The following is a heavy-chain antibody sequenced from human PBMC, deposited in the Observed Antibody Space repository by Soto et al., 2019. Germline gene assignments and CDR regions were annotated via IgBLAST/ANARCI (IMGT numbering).Heavy chain of an antibody. CDR1: GYIFSDYG. V-gene: IGHV3-33*01. CDR2: IWFDGTNK. J-gene: IGHJ4*02. CDR3: ARDPGVTNYYFDL. Sequence: QVQLVESGGGVVQPGRSLRLSCAASGYIFSDYGMHWLRQAPGKGLEWVALIWFDGTNKYYSDSVKGRFTISRDDSKNTLYLQMNLLRAEDTAVYYCARDPGVTNYYFDLWGQGSLVTVSS. D-gene: IGHD2-21*02.